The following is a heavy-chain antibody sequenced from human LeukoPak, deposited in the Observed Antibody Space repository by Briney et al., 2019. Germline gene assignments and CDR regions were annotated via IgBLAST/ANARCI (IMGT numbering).Heavy chain of an antibody. CDR1: AFPFSSYS. V-gene: IGHV3-48*02. CDR2: ISYSSSTI. CDR3: ASAGSTTLSRWFDH. J-gene: IGHJ5*02. Sequence: PGGSLRLSCAASAFPFSSYSMTWVRQAPGKGLEWLSYISYSSSTIFYAESVKGRFTISRDNAKSSLYLQMNSLRDEDTAVYYCASAGSTTLSRWFDHWGQGSLVTVSS. D-gene: IGHD1-1*01.